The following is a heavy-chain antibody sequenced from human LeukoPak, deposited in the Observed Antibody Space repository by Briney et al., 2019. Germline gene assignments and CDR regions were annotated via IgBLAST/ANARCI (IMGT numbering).Heavy chain of an antibody. CDR1: GYTFTGYY. CDR3: TSDGGWYFNN. J-gene: IGHJ4*02. D-gene: IGHD6-19*01. V-gene: IGHV1-2*02. CDR2: INPNSGGT. Sequence: EASVKVSCKASGYTFTGYYMHWVRQAPGQGLEWIGWINPNSGGTNFAQKFQGRVTMTRDTSISTAYMELSGLRSDDTAVYYCTSDGGWYFNNWGQGSLVTVSS.